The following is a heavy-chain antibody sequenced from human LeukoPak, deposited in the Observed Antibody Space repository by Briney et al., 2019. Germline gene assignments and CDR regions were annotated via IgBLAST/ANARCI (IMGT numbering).Heavy chain of an antibody. V-gene: IGHV5-51*01. J-gene: IGHJ4*02. CDR3: ARHGFTAAAVRYDY. Sequence: GESLKISFKGSGYRFNRYWIGWVREMPGKGLEWMGIFSPGNSDIRYSPSFQGQVTISADKSISTAYLPWSSLKASDTAMYYCARHGFTAAAVRYDYWGQGTLVTVSS. CDR1: GYRFNRYW. D-gene: IGHD6-13*01. CDR2: FSPGNSDI.